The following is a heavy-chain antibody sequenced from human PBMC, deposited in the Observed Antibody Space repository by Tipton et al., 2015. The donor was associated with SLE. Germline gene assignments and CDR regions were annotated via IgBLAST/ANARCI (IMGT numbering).Heavy chain of an antibody. D-gene: IGHD6-19*01. J-gene: IGHJ4*02. CDR3: ARLRSDWQMTDYYFDY. CDR1: GGSISSGGYY. Sequence: TLSLTCTVSGGSISSGGYYWSWIRQHPGKGLEWIGYIYYSGSTYYNPSLKSRVTISVDTSKNQFSLKLSSVTAADTAVYYCARLRSDWQMTDYYFDYWGQGTLVTVSS. V-gene: IGHV4-31*03. CDR2: IYYSGST.